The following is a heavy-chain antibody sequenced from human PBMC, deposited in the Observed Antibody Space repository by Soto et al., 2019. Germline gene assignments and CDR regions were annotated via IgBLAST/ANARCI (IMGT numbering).Heavy chain of an antibody. Sequence: ASVKVSCKASGYTCTSYYMHCVVQSPLQGLEWMGIINPSGGSTSYAQKFQGRVTMTRDTSTSTVYMELSSLRSEDTAVYYCARGKDSSSWPAGWYFDYWGQGTLVTVSS. CDR3: ARGKDSSSWPAGWYFDY. V-gene: IGHV1-46*01. CDR1: GYTCTSYY. CDR2: INPSGGST. D-gene: IGHD6-13*01. J-gene: IGHJ4*02.